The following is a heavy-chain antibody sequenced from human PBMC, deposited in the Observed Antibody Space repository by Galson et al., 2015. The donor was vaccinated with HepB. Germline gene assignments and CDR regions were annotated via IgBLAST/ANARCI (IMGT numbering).Heavy chain of an antibody. CDR1: GGSFSGYY. CDR3: ARDRFLTTVSWGPYYYYGMDV. CDR2: INHSGST. D-gene: IGHD4-11*01. V-gene: IGHV4-34*01. Sequence: ETLSLTCAVYGGSFSGYYWSWIRQPPGKGLEWIGEINHSGSTNYNPSLKSRVTISVDTSKNQFSLKLSSVTAADTAVYYCARDRFLTTVSWGPYYYYGMDVWGQGTTVTVSS. J-gene: IGHJ6*02.